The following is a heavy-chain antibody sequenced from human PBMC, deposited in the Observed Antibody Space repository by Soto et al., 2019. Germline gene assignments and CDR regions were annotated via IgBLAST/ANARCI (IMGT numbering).Heavy chain of an antibody. CDR1: GGSISSYY. CDR2: IYYSGST. CDR3: ARDWTGSSGHNWFDP. D-gene: IGHD6-19*01. J-gene: IGHJ5*02. V-gene: IGHV4-59*01. Sequence: QVQLQESGPGLVKPSETLSLTCTVSGGSISSYYWSWIRQPPGKGLEWIGYIYYSGSTNYNPSLKRRVTISVDTSKNQFSLKLSSVTAADTAVYYCARDWTGSSGHNWFDPWGQGTLVTVSS.